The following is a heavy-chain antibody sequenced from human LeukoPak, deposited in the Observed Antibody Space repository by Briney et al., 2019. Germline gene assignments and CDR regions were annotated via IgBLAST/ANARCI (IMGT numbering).Heavy chain of an antibody. J-gene: IGHJ4*02. CDR1: GVSFDDYY. CDR3: TRMTAGHDY. CDR2: INHSEYT. V-gene: IGHV4-34*01. Sequence: PSENLSLTCPVSGVSFDDYYWSWVRQTPGRGLQCTGEINHSEYTNDSPSLNSRVTLSLDTSRKQFSLNLRSVTVADTGIYYCTRMTAGHDYWGQGTLVSVSS. D-gene: IGHD2-21*02.